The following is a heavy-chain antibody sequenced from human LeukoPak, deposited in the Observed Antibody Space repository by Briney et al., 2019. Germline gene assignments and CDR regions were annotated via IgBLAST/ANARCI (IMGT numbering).Heavy chain of an antibody. CDR3: ARLYDFWSGYADY. V-gene: IGHV3-23*01. D-gene: IGHD3-3*01. CDR2: ISGSGGST. Sequence: GGSLRLSCAASGFTFSSYAMSWVRQAPGKGLEWVSAISGSGGSTYYADSVKGRFTISRDNAKNSLYLQMNSLRAEDTAVYYCARLYDFWSGYADYWGQGTLVTISS. CDR1: GFTFSSYA. J-gene: IGHJ4*02.